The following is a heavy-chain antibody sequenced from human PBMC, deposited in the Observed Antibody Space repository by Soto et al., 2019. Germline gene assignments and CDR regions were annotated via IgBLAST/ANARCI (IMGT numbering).Heavy chain of an antibody. J-gene: IGHJ4*02. V-gene: IGHV4-39*02. Sequence: QLQLQESGPGLVRPSETLSLTCTVSGGSISSRTYYWGWIRQPPGKGLEWIGSIYYTENTYYNPSLNSRVTIAVDTSNNHFSLKLTSVTAADTAVYYCASHHYTSYGNSFFDYWGQGGLVTVSS. D-gene: IGHD1-7*01. CDR2: IYYTENT. CDR3: ASHHYTSYGNSFFDY. CDR1: GGSISSRTYY.